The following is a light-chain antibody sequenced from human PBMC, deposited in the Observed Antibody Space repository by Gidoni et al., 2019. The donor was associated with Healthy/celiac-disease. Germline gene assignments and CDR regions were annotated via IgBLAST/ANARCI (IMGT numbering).Light chain of an antibody. Sequence: SYELTQPPPVSVSPGQTASITCPGDKLGDKYACWYQQKPGQSPVLVIYQDSKRPSGIPERFSGSNSGNTATLTISGTQAKDEADYYCQAWDSSTAIFGGGTKLTVL. CDR1: KLGDKY. CDR2: QDS. V-gene: IGLV3-1*01. CDR3: QAWDSSTAI. J-gene: IGLJ2*01.